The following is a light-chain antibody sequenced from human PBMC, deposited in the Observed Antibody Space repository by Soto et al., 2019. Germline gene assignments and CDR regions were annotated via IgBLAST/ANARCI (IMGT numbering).Light chain of an antibody. Sequence: EIVLTQSPGTLSLSPGERATLSCRASQSVSNNYLAWYQQKPGQAPRLLIYGASSRATGIPDRFSGSGSGTDFTLTISRLEPEDFAVYFCQQYGDSLFIFGPGTKVDIK. CDR2: GAS. CDR3: QQYGDSLFI. J-gene: IGKJ3*01. CDR1: QSVSNNY. V-gene: IGKV3-20*01.